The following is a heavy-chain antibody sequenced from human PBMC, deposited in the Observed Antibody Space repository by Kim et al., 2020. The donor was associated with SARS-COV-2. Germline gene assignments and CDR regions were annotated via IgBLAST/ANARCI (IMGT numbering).Heavy chain of an antibody. CDR3: ARERTTVTHIIDY. J-gene: IGHJ4*02. Sequence: YAQKFQGRVTMTRDTSTSTVYMELSSLKSEDTAVYYWARERTTVTHIIDYWGQGTLVTVSS. D-gene: IGHD4-17*01. V-gene: IGHV1-46*01.